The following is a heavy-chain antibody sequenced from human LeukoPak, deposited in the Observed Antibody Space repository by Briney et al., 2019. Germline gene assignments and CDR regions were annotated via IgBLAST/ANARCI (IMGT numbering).Heavy chain of an antibody. D-gene: IGHD4-17*01. CDR2: IYHSGST. CDR3: ARDKSGYGDYLDY. CDR1: GYSICSGYY. J-gene: IGHJ4*02. V-gene: IGHV4-38-2*02. Sequence: SETLSLTCTVSGYSICSGYYWGWIRQPPGKGLEWIGSIYHSGSTYYNPSLKSRVTISVDTSKNQFSLKLSSVTAADTAVYYCARDKSGYGDYLDYWGQGTLVTVSS.